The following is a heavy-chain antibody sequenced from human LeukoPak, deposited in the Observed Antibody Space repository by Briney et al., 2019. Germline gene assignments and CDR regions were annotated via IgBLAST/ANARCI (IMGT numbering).Heavy chain of an antibody. V-gene: IGHV4-39*01. CDR2: IYYSGST. CDR1: GGSISSSSYY. D-gene: IGHD2-2*01. CDR3: ARQGIVVVPAAMLALDYFDY. Sequence: VKPSETLSLTCTVSGGSISSSSYYWGRIRQAPGKGLEWIGSIYYSGSTYYNPSLRSRVTISVDTSKTQFSLKLSSGTAADTAVYYCARQGIVVVPAAMLALDYFDYGGQGTLVTVSS. J-gene: IGHJ4*02.